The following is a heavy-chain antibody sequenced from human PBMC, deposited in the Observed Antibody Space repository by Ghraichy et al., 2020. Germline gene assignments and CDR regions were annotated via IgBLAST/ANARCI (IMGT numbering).Heavy chain of an antibody. J-gene: IGHJ5*02. CDR2: ISSSSSYI. D-gene: IGHD1-7*01. Sequence: GGSLRLSCAASGFTFSSYYMNWVRQAPGKGLEWVSSISSSSSYISYADSLKGRFTISRDNAKNSLYLQMNSLRAEDTAVYYCVRADYTVNYDGLNWFDPWGQATLVTVSS. CDR1: GFTFSSYY. V-gene: IGHV3-21*01. CDR3: VRADYTVNYDGLNWFDP.